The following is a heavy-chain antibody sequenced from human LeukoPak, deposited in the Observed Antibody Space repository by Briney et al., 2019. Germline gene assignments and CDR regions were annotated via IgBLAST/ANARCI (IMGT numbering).Heavy chain of an antibody. CDR2: IRFDGSNK. J-gene: IGHJ3*01. Sequence: PGGSLRLSCAASGFTFNSYGMHWVRQAPGKGLEWVAFIRFDGSNKYYADSVKGRFTISRDNSKNTLYLQMNSLRVEDTAVYYCARRSDRSIKYQDAFDLWGQGTMVTVSS. CDR1: GFTFNSYG. D-gene: IGHD2-2*01. V-gene: IGHV3-30*02. CDR3: ARRSDRSIKYQDAFDL.